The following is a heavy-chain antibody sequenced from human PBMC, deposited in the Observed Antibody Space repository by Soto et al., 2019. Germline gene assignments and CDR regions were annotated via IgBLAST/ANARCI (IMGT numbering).Heavy chain of an antibody. CDR1: GFTFSTSW. V-gene: IGHV3-7*01. J-gene: IGHJ4*02. CDR3: AKNRPPPSTGPIDY. D-gene: IGHD4-17*01. CDR2: INEDGSTR. Sequence: PGGSLRLSCAASGFTFSTSWMSWVRQAPGKGLEWVANINEDGSTRYYVDSVKGRFTISRDNAKNTLYLQMNSLRAEDTAVYYCAKNRPPPSTGPIDYWGQGTLVTVSS.